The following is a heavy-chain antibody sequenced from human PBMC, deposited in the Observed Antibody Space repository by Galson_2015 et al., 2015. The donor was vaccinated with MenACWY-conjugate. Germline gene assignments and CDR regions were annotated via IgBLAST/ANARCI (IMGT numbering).Heavy chain of an antibody. D-gene: IGHD3-16*01. CDR2: ISWNSGTI. Sequence: SLRLSCADSGFTFDDYAMHWVRQAPGKGLEWVSGISWNSGTIGYADSVKGRFTISRDNAKNSLYLQMNSLRAEDTAFYFCLMITFGGENYWGQGTLVTVSS. CDR3: LMITFGGENY. V-gene: IGHV3-9*01. J-gene: IGHJ4*02. CDR1: GFTFDDYA.